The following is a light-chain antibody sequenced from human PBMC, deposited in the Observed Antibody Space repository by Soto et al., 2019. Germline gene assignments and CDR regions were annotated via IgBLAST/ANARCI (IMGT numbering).Light chain of an antibody. Sequence: EIVMTQSPATLSVSPGERVTLSCRASQSVNNKLAWYQQKPGHGPRLFIFDASIRAAGIPARYSGSGSGTEFTLTIRSLQAEDFAVYFCQQYSNWPPITFGQGTRLEI. CDR1: QSVNNK. CDR2: DAS. V-gene: IGKV3D-15*01. CDR3: QQYSNWPPIT. J-gene: IGKJ5*01.